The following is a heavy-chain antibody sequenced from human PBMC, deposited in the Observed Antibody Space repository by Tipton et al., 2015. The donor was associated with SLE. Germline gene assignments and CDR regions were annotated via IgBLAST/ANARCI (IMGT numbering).Heavy chain of an antibody. V-gene: IGHV4-59*12. CDR2: VYYSGGI. Sequence: LRLSCTVSRGSITSYYWSWIRQPPGKGLEWIAYVYYSGGIYYNPSLMSRITISVDTSKNQYSLKLSSVTAADTAVYFCARRDGLNGFDIWGRGTMVTVSS. D-gene: IGHD2-21*01. CDR3: ARRDGLNGFDI. J-gene: IGHJ3*02. CDR1: RGSITSYY.